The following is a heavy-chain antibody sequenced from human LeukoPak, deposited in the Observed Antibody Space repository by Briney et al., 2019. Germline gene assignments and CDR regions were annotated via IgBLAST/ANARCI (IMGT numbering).Heavy chain of an antibody. CDR3: AREHRWLQSHFDY. Sequence: SCKASGYTFTSYYMHWVRQAPGKGLEWVAVISYDGSNKYYADSVKGRFTISRDNSKNTLYLQMNSLRAEDTAVYYCAREHRWLQSHFDYWGQGTLVTVSS. V-gene: IGHV3-30*04. CDR2: ISYDGSNK. D-gene: IGHD5-24*01. J-gene: IGHJ4*02. CDR1: GYTFTSYY.